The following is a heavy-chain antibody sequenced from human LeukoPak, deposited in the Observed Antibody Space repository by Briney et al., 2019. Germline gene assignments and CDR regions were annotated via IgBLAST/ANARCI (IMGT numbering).Heavy chain of an antibody. D-gene: IGHD7-27*01. J-gene: IGHJ4*02. CDR1: GYTFTGYY. CDR2: MNPNSGNT. Sequence: ASVKVSCKASGYTFTGYYMHWVRQAPGQGLEWMGWMNPNSGNTGYAQKFQGRVTMTRNTSISTAYMELSSLRSEDTAVYYCARGNNLGYWGQGTLVTVSS. V-gene: IGHV1-8*02. CDR3: ARGNNLGY.